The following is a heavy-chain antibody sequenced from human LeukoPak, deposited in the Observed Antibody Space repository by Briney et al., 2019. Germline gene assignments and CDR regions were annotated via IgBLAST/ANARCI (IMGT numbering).Heavy chain of an antibody. J-gene: IGHJ4*02. D-gene: IGHD3-22*01. V-gene: IGHV4-30-2*01. Sequence: SETLSLTCAVSGGSISSGGYSWSWIRQPPGKGLEWIGYIYHSRSTYYNPSLKSRVTISVDRSKNQFSLKLSSVTAADTAVYYCAREGSSGQVDYWGQGTLVTVSS. CDR1: GGSISSGGYS. CDR3: AREGSSGQVDY. CDR2: IYHSRST.